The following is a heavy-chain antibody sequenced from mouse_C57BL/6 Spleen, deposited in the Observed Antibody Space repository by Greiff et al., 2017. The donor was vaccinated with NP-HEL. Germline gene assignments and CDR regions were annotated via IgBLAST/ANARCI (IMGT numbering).Heavy chain of an antibody. Sequence: VQLQQSGAELVMPGASVKLSCKASGYTFTSYWMHWVKQRPGQGLEWIGAIDPSDSYTNYNQKFKGKSTLTVDKSSSTAYMQLSSLTSEDSAVYYCARRGSSYWYFDVWGTGTTVTVSS. V-gene: IGHV1-69*01. CDR1: GYTFTSYW. J-gene: IGHJ1*03. CDR3: ARRGSSYWYFDV. D-gene: IGHD1-1*01. CDR2: IDPSDSYT.